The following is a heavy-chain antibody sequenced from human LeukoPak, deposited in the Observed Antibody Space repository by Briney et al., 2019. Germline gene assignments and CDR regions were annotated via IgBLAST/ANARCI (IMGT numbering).Heavy chain of an antibody. CDR1: GDTFTGYY. J-gene: IGHJ4*02. V-gene: IGHV1-2*02. CDR2: INPNSGGT. CDR3: ARTYYDFWSGYYGLDY. Sequence: GASVKVSCKASGDTFTGYYMHWVRQAPGQGLECIGWINPNSGGTNYAQKFQGGVTMTRDTSISTAYMELSRLRSDDTAVYYCARTYYDFWSGYYGLDYWGQGTLVTVSS. D-gene: IGHD3-3*01.